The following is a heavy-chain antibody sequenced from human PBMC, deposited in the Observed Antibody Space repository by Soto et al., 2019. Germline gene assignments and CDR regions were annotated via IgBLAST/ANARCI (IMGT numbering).Heavy chain of an antibody. V-gene: IGHV3-33*01. CDR3: ARDLLRVVTQGYGMDV. CDR1: GFTFSSYG. CDR2: IWYDGSNK. J-gene: IGHJ6*02. D-gene: IGHD2-15*01. Sequence: GGSLRLSCAASGFTFSSYGMHWVRQAPGKGLEWVAVIWYDGSNKYYADSVKGRFTISRDNSKNTLYLQMNSLRAEDTAVYYCARDLLRVVTQGYGMDVWGQGTTVTVSS.